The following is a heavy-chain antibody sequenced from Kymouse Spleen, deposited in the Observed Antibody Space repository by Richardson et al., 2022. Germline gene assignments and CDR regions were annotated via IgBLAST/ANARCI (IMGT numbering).Heavy chain of an antibody. CDR1: GFTFSGSA. D-gene: IGHD6-13*01. CDR2: IRSKANSYAT. J-gene: IGHJ4*02. CDR3: TRYSSSWYFDY. Sequence: EVQLVESGGGLVQPGGSLKLSCAASGFTFSGSAMHWVRQASGKGLEWVGRIRSKANSYATAYAASVKGRFTISRDDSKNTAYLQMNSLKTEDTAVYYCTRYSSSWYFDYWGQGTLVTVSS. V-gene: IGHV3-73*02.